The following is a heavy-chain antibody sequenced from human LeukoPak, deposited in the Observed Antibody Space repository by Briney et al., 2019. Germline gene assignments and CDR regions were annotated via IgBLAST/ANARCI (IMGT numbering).Heavy chain of an antibody. CDR1: GGTFSSYA. V-gene: IGHV1-69*04. D-gene: IGHD1-14*01. CDR2: IIPILGIA. CDR3: ARDHHAPIREVYYYYGMDV. Sequence: VKVSCKASGGTFSSYAISWVRQAPGQGLEWMGRIIPILGIANYAQKFQGRVTITADKSTSTAYMELSSLRSEDTAVYYCARDHHAPIREVYYYYGMDVWGQGTTVTVSS. J-gene: IGHJ6*02.